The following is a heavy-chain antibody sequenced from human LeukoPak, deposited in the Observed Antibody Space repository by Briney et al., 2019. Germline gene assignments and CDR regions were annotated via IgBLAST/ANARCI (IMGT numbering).Heavy chain of an antibody. CDR2: ISYDGSNK. J-gene: IGHJ4*02. V-gene: IGHV3-30*18. CDR3: AKEYGGNASPVDH. D-gene: IGHD4-23*01. Sequence: GGSLRLSYAASGFTFSSYGMHWVRQAPGKGLEWVAVISYDGSNKYYADSVKGRFTISRDNSKNTLYLQMNSLRAEDTAVYYCAKEYGGNASPVDHWGQGTLVTASS. CDR1: GFTFSSYG.